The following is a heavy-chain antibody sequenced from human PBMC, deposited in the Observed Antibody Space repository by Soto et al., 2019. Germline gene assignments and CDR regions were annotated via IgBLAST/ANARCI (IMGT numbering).Heavy chain of an antibody. D-gene: IGHD5-18*01. CDR1: GFTFSSYG. CDR2: ISYYGSNK. Sequence: QVQLVESGGGVVRPGRSLRRSCAACGFTFSSYGMHWVRQAPGTGLEWVAVISYYGSNKYYADSVKGRFTISRDNSKNTLYLETNRLRAENTAVYYCPKDRRYSYDWYDYYCMDVWGQGTTVTVSS. V-gene: IGHV3-30*18. CDR3: PKDRRYSYDWYDYYCMDV. J-gene: IGHJ6*02.